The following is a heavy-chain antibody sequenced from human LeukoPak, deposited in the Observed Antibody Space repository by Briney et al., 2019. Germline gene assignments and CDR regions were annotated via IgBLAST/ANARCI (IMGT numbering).Heavy chain of an antibody. D-gene: IGHD6-19*01. CDR3: AEAPGLGMAGLFDY. CDR1: GFTFDDYA. CDR2: ISWNSGSI. V-gene: IGHV3-9*01. Sequence: PGGSLRLSCAASGFTFDDYAMHWVRQAPGKGLEWVSGISWNSGSIGYADSVKGRFTISRDNAKSSLYLQMNSLRAEDTALYYCAEAPGLGMAGLFDYWGQGTLVTVSS. J-gene: IGHJ4*02.